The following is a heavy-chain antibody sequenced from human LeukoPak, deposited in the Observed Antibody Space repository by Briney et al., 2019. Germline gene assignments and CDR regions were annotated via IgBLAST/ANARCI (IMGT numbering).Heavy chain of an antibody. CDR2: IYYSGST. Sequence: SETLSLTCTVSGGSISSYYWSWIRQPPGKGLEWIGYIYYSGSTNYNPSLKSRVTISVDTSKNQFSLKLSSVTAADTAVYYCASVKMDYGAYWGQGTLVTVSS. CDR1: GGSISSYY. V-gene: IGHV4-59*01. J-gene: IGHJ4*02. CDR3: ASVKMDYGAY. D-gene: IGHD4-17*01.